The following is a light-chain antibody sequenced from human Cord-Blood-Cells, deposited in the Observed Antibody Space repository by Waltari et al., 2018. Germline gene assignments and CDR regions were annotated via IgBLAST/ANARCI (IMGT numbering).Light chain of an antibody. CDR3: QQYDNLPYT. V-gene: IGKV1-33*01. CDR2: DAS. CDR1: QDISNY. Sequence: DIQMTQSPSPLSASLADKVTITCQSSQDISNYLNWYQQKPGKAPKLLTYDASNLETGVPSRFSGSGSGTDFTFTISSLQPEDIATYYCQQYDNLPYTFGQGTKLEIK. J-gene: IGKJ2*01.